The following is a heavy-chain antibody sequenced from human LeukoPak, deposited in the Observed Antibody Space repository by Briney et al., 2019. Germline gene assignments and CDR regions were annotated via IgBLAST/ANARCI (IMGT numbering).Heavy chain of an antibody. CDR3: ATHRGYSYGTAEDFDY. Sequence: GGSVRLSCAASGFTFSHYLMSWVRQAPGKGLEWVANIKQDGSEKYYVDSVKGRFTISRDNAKNSLYLQMNSLRAEDTALYYCATHRGYSYGTAEDFDYWGQGTLVTVSS. J-gene: IGHJ4*02. CDR1: GFTFSHYL. V-gene: IGHV3-7*01. D-gene: IGHD5-18*01. CDR2: IKQDGSEK.